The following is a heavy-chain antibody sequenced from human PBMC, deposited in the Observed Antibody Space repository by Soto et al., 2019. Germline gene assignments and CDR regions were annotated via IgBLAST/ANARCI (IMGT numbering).Heavy chain of an antibody. CDR1: GGSISSGAYH. CDR2: IYYNGAT. D-gene: IGHD3-3*01. Sequence: SETLSLTCNVSGGSISSGAYHWNWIRHHPGKGLEWIGYIYYNGATNYNSSLQSRVDISLDTSRNQFSLRLTSVTAADTAVYFCARGSAGRFLGVYYGVDVWGPGTTVTVSS. CDR3: ARGSAGRFLGVYYGVDV. V-gene: IGHV4-31*03. J-gene: IGHJ6*02.